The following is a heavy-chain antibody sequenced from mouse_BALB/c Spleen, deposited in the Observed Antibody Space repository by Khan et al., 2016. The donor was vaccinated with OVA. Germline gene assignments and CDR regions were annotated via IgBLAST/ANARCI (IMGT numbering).Heavy chain of an antibody. CDR2: VNPNTGGS. J-gene: IGHJ3*01. D-gene: IGHD2-14*01. Sequence: IQLQQSGPDLVKPGASVKISCKASGYSFTLYYMTWVKQSHGKSLEWIGRVNPNTGGSDYNQEFKGKAILTVDKSSNTAYMELHSLTSEDSAVYYCARGYDFFAYWGQGTLVTVSA. CDR3: ARGYDFFAY. V-gene: IGHV1-26*01. CDR1: GYSFTLYY.